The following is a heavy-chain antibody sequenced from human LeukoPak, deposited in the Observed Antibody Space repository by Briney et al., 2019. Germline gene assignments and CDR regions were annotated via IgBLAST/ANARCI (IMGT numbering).Heavy chain of an antibody. CDR1: GGSITSSY. V-gene: IGHV4-59*01. J-gene: IGHJ4*02. CDR3: ARDIRVVGATHYFDQ. CDR2: MHYSGGA. Sequence: SETLSLTCTVSGGSITSSYWSWVRQPPGKGLGWIGYMHYSGGATYYPSLKSRVAMSIDASKNQFSLKLSSVTAADTAVYYCARDIRVVGATHYFDQWGQGTLVTVSS. D-gene: IGHD1-26*01.